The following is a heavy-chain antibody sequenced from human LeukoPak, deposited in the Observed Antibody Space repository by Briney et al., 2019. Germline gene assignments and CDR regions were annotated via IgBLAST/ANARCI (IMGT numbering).Heavy chain of an antibody. CDR2: ISWNSGSI. CDR1: GFTFDDYA. J-gene: IGHJ3*02. CDR3: AKGPPPPLRYFDWLLIGGAFDI. D-gene: IGHD3-9*01. V-gene: IGHV3-9*01. Sequence: GGSLRLSCAASGFTFDDYAMHWVRQAPGKGLEWVSGISWNSGSIGYADSVKGRFTISRDNAKNSLYLQMNSLRAEDTALYSCAKGPPPPLRYFDWLLIGGAFDIWGQGTMVTVSS.